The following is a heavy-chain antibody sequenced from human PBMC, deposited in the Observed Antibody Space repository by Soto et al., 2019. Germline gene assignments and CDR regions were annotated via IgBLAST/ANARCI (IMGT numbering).Heavy chain of an antibody. Sequence: SQTLSLTCAISGDSVSSNSAAWNWIRQSPSRGLEWLGRTYYRSKWYNDYAVSVKSRITINTDTSKNQFSLQLNSVTPEDTAVYYCARVSGPAASYYYYGMDVWGQGTTVTVSS. V-gene: IGHV6-1*01. CDR1: GDSVSSNSAA. D-gene: IGHD2-2*01. J-gene: IGHJ6*02. CDR3: ARVSGPAASYYYYGMDV. CDR2: TYYRSKWYN.